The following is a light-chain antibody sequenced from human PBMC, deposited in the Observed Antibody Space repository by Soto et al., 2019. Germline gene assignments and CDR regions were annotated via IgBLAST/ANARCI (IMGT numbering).Light chain of an antibody. V-gene: IGKV1-5*03. CDR2: KAS. CDR3: QQSYNLWT. J-gene: IGKJ1*01. CDR1: QSISSW. Sequence: DIQMTQSPSTLSASVGDRVTITCRASQSISSWLAWYQQKPGKAPKLLIYKASSLESGVPSRFSGSGSGTEFPLTISSLQPDDFATYYCQQSYNLWTFGQGTKVEIK.